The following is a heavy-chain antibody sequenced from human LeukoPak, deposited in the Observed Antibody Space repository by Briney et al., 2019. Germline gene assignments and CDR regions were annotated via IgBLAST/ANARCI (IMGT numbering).Heavy chain of an antibody. CDR2: IYTSGST. CDR3: AKRRGAPTLSGTFDP. J-gene: IGHJ5*02. D-gene: IGHD1-26*01. CDR1: GGSISSYY. V-gene: IGHV4-4*08. Sequence: PSETLSLTCTVSGGSISSYYWSWIRQPPGKGLEWIGYIYTSGSTNYNPSLKSRVTMSVDTSKNQFSLKLSSVTAEDTAVYYCAKRRGAPTLSGTFDPWGQGTLVTVSS.